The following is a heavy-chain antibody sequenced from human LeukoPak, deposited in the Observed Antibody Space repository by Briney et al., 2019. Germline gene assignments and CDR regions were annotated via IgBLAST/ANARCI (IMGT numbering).Heavy chain of an antibody. J-gene: IGHJ5*02. Sequence: SETLSLTXTVSGGSISSSSYYWGWIRQPPGKGLEWIGSIYYSRSTNYNPSLKSRVTISVDTSKNQFSLKLSSVTAADTAVYYCASHSSGWYGVAPDNWFDPWGQGTLVTVSS. CDR1: GGSISSSSYY. CDR3: ASHSSGWYGVAPDNWFDP. D-gene: IGHD6-19*01. CDR2: IYYSRST. V-gene: IGHV4-39*01.